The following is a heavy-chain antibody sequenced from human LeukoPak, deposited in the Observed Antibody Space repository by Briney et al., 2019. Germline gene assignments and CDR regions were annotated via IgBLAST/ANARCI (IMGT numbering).Heavy chain of an antibody. Sequence: PSETLSLTCTVSGGSISSYYWSWIRQPAGKGLEWIGRIYTSGSTNYNPSLKSRVTMSVDTSKNQFSLKLSSVTAADTAVYYCAAQSPLYYYGSGSRFDYWGQGTLVTVSS. D-gene: IGHD3-10*01. CDR3: AAQSPLYYYGSGSRFDY. V-gene: IGHV4-4*07. CDR2: IYTSGST. J-gene: IGHJ4*02. CDR1: GGSISSYY.